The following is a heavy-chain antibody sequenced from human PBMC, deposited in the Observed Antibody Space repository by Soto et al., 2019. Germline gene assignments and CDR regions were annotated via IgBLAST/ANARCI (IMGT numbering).Heavy chain of an antibody. Sequence: QVQLVESGGGLVKPGGSLRLSCAASGFTFSDYYMSWIRQAPGKGLEWVSYISSSGSTIYYADSVKGRFTISRDNAKNSLYLQMNSLRAEDTAVYYCARDRFADKVATTTQGPFDYWGQGTLVTVSS. D-gene: IGHD5-12*01. V-gene: IGHV3-11*01. CDR3: ARDRFADKVATTTQGPFDY. CDR1: GFTFSDYY. CDR2: ISSSGSTI. J-gene: IGHJ4*02.